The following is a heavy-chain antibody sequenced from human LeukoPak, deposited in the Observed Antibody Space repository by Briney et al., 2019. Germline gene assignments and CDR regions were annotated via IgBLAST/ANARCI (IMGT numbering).Heavy chain of an antibody. J-gene: IGHJ4*02. Sequence: GASVKVSCKASGGTFSSYAISWVRQAPGQGLEWMGRIIPILGIANYAQKFQGRVTITADKSTSTAYMELSSLRSGDTAVYYCARDGGGYGESLDYWGQGTLVTVSS. V-gene: IGHV1-69*04. D-gene: IGHD4-17*01. CDR3: ARDGGGYGESLDY. CDR2: IIPILGIA. CDR1: GGTFSSYA.